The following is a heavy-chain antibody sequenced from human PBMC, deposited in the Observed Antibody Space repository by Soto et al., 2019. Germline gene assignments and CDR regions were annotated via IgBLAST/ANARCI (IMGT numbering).Heavy chain of an antibody. CDR3: AKTDSFYDYGDYHFDC. J-gene: IGHJ4*02. Sequence: SVGSLRLSCAASGGTCISYGMRWVRQATGKGLEWVAVISYDGSNKYYADSVKGRFTISRDNSKNTLYLQMNSLRAEDTAVYYYAKTDSFYDYGDYHFDCWGQGTLVTVSS. V-gene: IGHV3-30*18. CDR1: GGTCISYG. D-gene: IGHD4-17*01. CDR2: ISYDGSNK.